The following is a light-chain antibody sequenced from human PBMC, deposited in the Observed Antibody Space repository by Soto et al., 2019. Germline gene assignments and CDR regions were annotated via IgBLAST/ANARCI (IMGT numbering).Light chain of an antibody. CDR3: SPYTSSSTPYV. CDR2: DVS. Sequence: QSVLTQPAYVSGSPGQSRTISCTRTSSDVGGYNYVSWYQQHPGKAPKLMIYDVSNRPSGVSNRFSGSKSGNTASLTISGLQAEDEADYYCSPYTSSSTPYVVGTGSKVTVL. V-gene: IGLV2-14*01. CDR1: SSDVGGYNY. J-gene: IGLJ1*01.